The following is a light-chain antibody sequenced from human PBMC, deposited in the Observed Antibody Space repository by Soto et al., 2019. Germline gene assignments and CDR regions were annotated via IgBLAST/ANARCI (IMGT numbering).Light chain of an antibody. V-gene: IGLV2-14*01. CDR2: EVS. J-gene: IGLJ3*02. CDR3: SSFTSSSTAV. Sequence: QSALTQPASVSGSPGQSITISCTGTSSDVGGYNYVSWYQQHPGKAPKLMIYEVSNRPSGVSNRFSGSKSGNTASLTISGLQDEDEGDYYCSSFTSSSTAVFGGGTKVTVL. CDR1: SSDVGGYNY.